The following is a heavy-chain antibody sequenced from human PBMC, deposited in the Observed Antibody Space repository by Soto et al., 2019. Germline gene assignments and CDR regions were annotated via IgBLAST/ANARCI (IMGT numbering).Heavy chain of an antibody. V-gene: IGHV3-30*03. CDR2: ISSDGTTK. J-gene: IGHJ3*02. D-gene: IGHD4-17*01. Sequence: QVQLVESGGGVVQPGTSLRLSCAASGFAFSTYGMHWVRQAPGKGLQWVAVISSDGTTKDYADSLKGRFTISRGNSKNILSLRLGSLRPEDTAFYYCATTTYFYGDRRLDTAFDIWGRGTLVTVSS. CDR1: GFAFSTYG. CDR3: ATTTYFYGDRRLDTAFDI.